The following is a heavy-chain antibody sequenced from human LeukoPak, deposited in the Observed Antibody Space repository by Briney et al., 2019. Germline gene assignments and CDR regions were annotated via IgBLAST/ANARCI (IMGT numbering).Heavy chain of an antibody. D-gene: IGHD6-13*01. CDR3: ARVLAAAGNNWFDP. CDR1: GGSISSGGYS. CDR2: IYYTGNT. Sequence: SQTLSLTCAVSGGSISSGGYSWSWIRQPPGKAMEFIAYIYYTGNTYFNPSLKSRVTISVDTSKNQFCLKLSSVTAADTAVYYCARVLAAAGNNWFDPWGQGTLVTVSS. V-gene: IGHV4-30-4*07. J-gene: IGHJ5*02.